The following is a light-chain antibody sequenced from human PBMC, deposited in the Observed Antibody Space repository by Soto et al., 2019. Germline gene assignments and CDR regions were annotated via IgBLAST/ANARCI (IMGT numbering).Light chain of an antibody. CDR1: SSNIGSNT. V-gene: IGLV1-44*01. CDR3: AAWDDSLNGHV. CDR2: SNN. J-gene: IGLJ1*01. Sequence: QPVLTQPPSASGTPGQRVTISCSGSSSNIGSNTVNWYQQLPGTAPKLLIYSNNQRPSGVPDRFSGSKSGTSASLAISGLQSEDEADYYCAAWDDSLNGHVFGTGTKLTV.